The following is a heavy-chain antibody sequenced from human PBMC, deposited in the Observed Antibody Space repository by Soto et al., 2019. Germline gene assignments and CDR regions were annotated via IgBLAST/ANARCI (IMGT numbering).Heavy chain of an antibody. J-gene: IGHJ6*02. Sequence: GGSLRLSCAASGFTFSSYAMHWVRQAPGKGLEWVAVISYDGSNKYYADSVKGRFTISRDNSKNTLYLQMNSLRAEDTAVYYCAIGETYYYYGMDVWGQGTTVTVSS. CDR1: GFTFSSYA. V-gene: IGHV3-30-3*01. CDR3: AIGETYYYYGMDV. CDR2: ISYDGSNK.